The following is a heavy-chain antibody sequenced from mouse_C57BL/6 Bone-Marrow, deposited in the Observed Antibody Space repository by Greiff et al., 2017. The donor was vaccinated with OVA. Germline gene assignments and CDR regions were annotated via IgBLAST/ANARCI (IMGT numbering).Heavy chain of an antibody. CDR3: ASRIPYYYGGSYWYFDV. J-gene: IGHJ1*03. CDR2: IYTGDGDT. CDR1: GYAFSSSW. D-gene: IGHD1-1*01. V-gene: IGHV1-82*01. Sequence: VQLLQSGPELVKPGASVKISCKASGYAFSSSWMNWVKQRPGKGLEWIGRIYTGDGDTNYHGKFKGKATLTADNSSSTAYMQLSSLTSEDSAVYFCASRIPYYYGGSYWYFDVWGTGTTVTVSS.